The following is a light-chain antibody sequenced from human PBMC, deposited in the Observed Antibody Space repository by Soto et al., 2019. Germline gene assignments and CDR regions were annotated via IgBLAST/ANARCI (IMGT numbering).Light chain of an antibody. V-gene: IGLV1-47*01. CDR1: SSNIGSNY. CDR2: RNN. Sequence: QSVLTQPPSASGTPGQRVTISCSGSSSNIGSNYVYWYQQLPGTAPKLLIYRNNQRPSGVPDRFSGSKSGTSASLATSGLRSEDEADYYCAAWDDSLSGLAVFGGGTQLTVL. J-gene: IGLJ7*01. CDR3: AAWDDSLSGLAV.